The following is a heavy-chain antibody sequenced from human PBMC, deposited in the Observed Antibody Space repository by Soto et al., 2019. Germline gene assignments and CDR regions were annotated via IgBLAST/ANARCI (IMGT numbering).Heavy chain of an antibody. CDR2: ISYDGSKK. D-gene: IGHD2-2*01. V-gene: IGHV3-30*18. CDR3: AKDLMMQYQHLSTTYYYYYGVDV. CDR1: GFTFSSHG. Sequence: QVQLVESGGGVVQPGRSLRLSCAASGFTFSSHGMHWVRQAPGKGLEWVAVISYDGSKKYYADSVKGRFTISRDDSKNTLYLQMNSLRAEDTAVYYCAKDLMMQYQHLSTTYYYYYGVDVWGPGTTVTVSS. J-gene: IGHJ6*02.